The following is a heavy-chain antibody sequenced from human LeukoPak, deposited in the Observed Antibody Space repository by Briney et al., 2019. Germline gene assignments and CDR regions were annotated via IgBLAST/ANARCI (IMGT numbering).Heavy chain of an antibody. CDR2: IYKRVPT. CDR1: VAPFSRFY. V-gene: IGHV4-4*09. Sequence: SQTLCLIRTASVAPFSRFYWNGVPQPPGKGLECIGNIYKRVPTFFNPSLKSRVTLSVDTSKTQFSLQLASVTAADTAVYYCVQTDGWPGFDYWGQGILVTVSS. CDR3: VQTDGWPGFDY. D-gene: IGHD5-24*01. J-gene: IGHJ4*02.